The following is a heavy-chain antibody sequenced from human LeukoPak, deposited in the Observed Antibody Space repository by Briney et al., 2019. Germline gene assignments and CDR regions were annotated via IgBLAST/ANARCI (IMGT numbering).Heavy chain of an antibody. CDR2: MNPNSGNT. CDR3: ARVRSGSYSTDY. V-gene: IGHV1-8*01. J-gene: IGHJ4*02. CDR1: GCTFTSYD. D-gene: IGHD3-10*01. Sequence: GASVKVSCKASGCTFTSYDINWVRQATGQGLEWMGRMNPNSGNTGYAQKFQGRVTMTRNTSISTAYMELSSLRSEDTAVYYCARVRSGSYSTDYWGQGTLVTVSS.